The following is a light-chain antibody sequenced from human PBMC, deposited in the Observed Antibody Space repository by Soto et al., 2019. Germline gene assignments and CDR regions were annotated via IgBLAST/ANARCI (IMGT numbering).Light chain of an antibody. V-gene: IGLV2-23*01. CDR1: SSDVGSYNL. J-gene: IGLJ1*01. Sequence: QSVLTQPASVSGSPGQSITISCTGTSSDVGSYNLVSWYQQHPGKAPKLMIYEGSKRPSGVSNRFSGSKSGNTASPTISGLQAEDEADYYCCSYAGSSTSPGYGFGTGTKVTVL. CDR2: EGS. CDR3: CSYAGSSTSPGYG.